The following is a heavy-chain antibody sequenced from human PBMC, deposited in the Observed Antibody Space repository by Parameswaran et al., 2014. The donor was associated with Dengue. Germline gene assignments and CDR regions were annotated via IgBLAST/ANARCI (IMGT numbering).Heavy chain of an antibody. CDR2: IYYSGST. CDR1: GGSISSSSYY. D-gene: IGHD3-10*01. V-gene: IGHV4-39*01. J-gene: IGHJ4*02. Sequence: SQTLSLTCTVSGGSISSSSYYWGWIRQPPGKGLEWIGSIYYSGSTYYNPSLKSRVTISVDTSKNQFSLKLSSVTAADTAVYYCATLPAGSTHLLFDYWGQGTLVTVSS. CDR3: ATLPAGSTHLLFDY.